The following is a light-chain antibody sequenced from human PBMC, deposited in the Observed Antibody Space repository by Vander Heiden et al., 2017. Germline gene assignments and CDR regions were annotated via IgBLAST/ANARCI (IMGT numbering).Light chain of an antibody. CDR2: DDG. CDR3: QVWDSGSDHWV. V-gene: IGLV3-21*02. CDR1: NIGSKS. J-gene: IGLJ3*02. Sequence: SYVLTQPPSESVAPGQTATITCGGNNIGSKSVHWYQQKPGQAPVLVVYDDGDRPSGIPERFSGSNSGNTATLTISRVEDGDEADYYCQVWDSGSDHWVFGGGTRLTVL.